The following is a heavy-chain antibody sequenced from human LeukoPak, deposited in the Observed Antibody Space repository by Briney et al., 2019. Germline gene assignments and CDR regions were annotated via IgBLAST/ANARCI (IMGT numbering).Heavy chain of an antibody. CDR2: IRQDGSDK. CDR1: GFTFSSYW. J-gene: IGHJ4*02. V-gene: IGHV3-7*01. CDR3: AKVSAPHIVVVPAAMDY. Sequence: GGSLRLSCAASGFTFSSYWMSWVRQAPGKGLEWVANIRQDGSDKYYVDSVKGRFTISRDNAKNSLYLQMNSLRAEDTAVYYCAKVSAPHIVVVPAAMDYWGQGTLVTVSS. D-gene: IGHD2-2*01.